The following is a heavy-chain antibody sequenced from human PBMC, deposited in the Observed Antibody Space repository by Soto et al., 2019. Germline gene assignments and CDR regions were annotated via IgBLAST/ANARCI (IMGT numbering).Heavy chain of an antibody. CDR3: ARDHGAAAVYYYYGLDV. CDR2: ISAYNGNT. CDR1: GYTFTNYG. Sequence: VASVKVSCKASGYTFTNYGISWVRQAPGQGLEWMGWISAYNGNTNYAQKLQGRVTMTTDTSTSTAYMELRSLRSDDTAVYYCARDHGAAAVYYYYGLDVWGQGTTVTVS. J-gene: IGHJ6*02. V-gene: IGHV1-18*04. D-gene: IGHD6-13*01.